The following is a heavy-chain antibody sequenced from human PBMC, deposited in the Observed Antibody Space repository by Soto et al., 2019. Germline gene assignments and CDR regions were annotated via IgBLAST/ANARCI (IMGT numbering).Heavy chain of an antibody. V-gene: IGHV4-31*03. D-gene: IGHD4-17*01. CDR3: ATASGGDYFDH. CDR2: MYYSGST. Sequence: PSETLSLTCTVSGGSISSGGYYWSCIRQHPGKGLEWIGYMYYSGSTYYNPSLKSRVTMSVDTSKNQFSLKLSSVTAADTAVYYCATASGGDYFDHWGQGTLVTVSS. CDR1: GGSISSGGYY. J-gene: IGHJ4*02.